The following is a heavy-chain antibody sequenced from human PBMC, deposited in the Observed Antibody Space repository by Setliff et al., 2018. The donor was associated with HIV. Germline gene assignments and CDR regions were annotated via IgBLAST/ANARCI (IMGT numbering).Heavy chain of an antibody. V-gene: IGHV4-39*07. J-gene: IGHJ4*02. CDR3: ASRWPAMREFDY. D-gene: IGHD2-2*01. Sequence: SETLSLTCTVSGGSISSSSHYWGWIRQPPGKGLEWIGSIYYSGGTYYNPSLKSRVTISVDTSKNQLSLKLSSVTAADTAVYYCASRWPAMREFDYWGQGTLVTVSS. CDR1: GGSISSSSHY. CDR2: IYYSGGT.